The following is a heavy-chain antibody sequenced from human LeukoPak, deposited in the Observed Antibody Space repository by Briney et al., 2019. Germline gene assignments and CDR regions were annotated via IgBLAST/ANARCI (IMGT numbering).Heavy chain of an antibody. CDR3: ARDVTPQDIVVVPAAHDAFDI. CDR2: IIPIFGIA. D-gene: IGHD2-2*01. Sequence: GASVKVSCKASGGTFSSYAISWVRQAPGQGLEWMGRIIPIFGIANYAQKFQGRVTITADKSTSTAYMELSSLRSEDTAVYYCARDVTPQDIVVVPAAHDAFDIWGQGTMDTVSS. V-gene: IGHV1-69*04. J-gene: IGHJ3*02. CDR1: GGTFSSYA.